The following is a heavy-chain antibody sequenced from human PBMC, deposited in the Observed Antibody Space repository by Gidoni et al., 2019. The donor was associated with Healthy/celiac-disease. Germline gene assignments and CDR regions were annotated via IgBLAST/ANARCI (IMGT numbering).Heavy chain of an antibody. CDR3: ARGGGVGARRYFDY. J-gene: IGHJ4*02. CDR1: GFTFSRYD. CDR2: IGTAGDT. Sequence: EVQLVESGGGLVQPGGSLRLSCEASGFTFSRYDMHWVRQATGKGLEWVSAIGTAGDTYYPGSAKGRFTISRENAKNSLYLQMNSLRAGDTAVYYCARGGGVGARRYFDYWGQGTLVTVSS. D-gene: IGHD1-26*01. V-gene: IGHV3-13*01.